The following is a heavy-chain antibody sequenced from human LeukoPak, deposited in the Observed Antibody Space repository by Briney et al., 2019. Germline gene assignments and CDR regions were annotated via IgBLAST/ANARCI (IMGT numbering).Heavy chain of an antibody. CDR3: ARDSRDSSGYWDFDY. V-gene: IGHV3-48*03. D-gene: IGHD3-22*01. Sequence: GGSLRLSCAASGFTFSSYEMNWVRQAPGKGLEWVSYISSSGSTIYYADSVKGRFTISRDNAKNSLYLQMNSLRAEDTAIYYCARDSRDSSGYWDFDYWGQGTLVTVSS. CDR1: GFTFSSYE. CDR2: ISSSGSTI. J-gene: IGHJ4*02.